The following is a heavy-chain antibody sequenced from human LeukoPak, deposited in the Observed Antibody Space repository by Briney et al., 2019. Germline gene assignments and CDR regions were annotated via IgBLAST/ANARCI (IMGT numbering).Heavy chain of an antibody. J-gene: IGHJ1*01. V-gene: IGHV3-30*02. Sequence: GGSLRLSCVASGFTFSSYGMYWVRQAPGKGPEGLAFIRYDGSNKYYADSVKGRFTISRDNSENTLYLQLNSLRAEDTAVYYCAKDLNYYHSTIHHWGQGTLVTVSS. CDR3: AKDLNYYHSTIHH. CDR2: IRYDGSNK. CDR1: GFTFSSYG. D-gene: IGHD3-10*01.